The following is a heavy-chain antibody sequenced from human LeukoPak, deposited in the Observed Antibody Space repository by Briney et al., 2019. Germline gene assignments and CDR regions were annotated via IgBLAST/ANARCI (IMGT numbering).Heavy chain of an antibody. CDR3: TCYGGNSDFDY. CDR1: GFTFSGSA. D-gene: IGHD4-23*01. J-gene: IGHJ4*02. Sequence: GGSLKLSCAASGFTFSGSAMHWVRQASGKGLEWVGRIRSKANSYATAYAASVKGRFTISRDDSKNTAYLQMNSLKTEDTAVYYCTCYGGNSDFDYWGQGTLVTVSS. V-gene: IGHV3-73*01. CDR2: IRSKANSYAT.